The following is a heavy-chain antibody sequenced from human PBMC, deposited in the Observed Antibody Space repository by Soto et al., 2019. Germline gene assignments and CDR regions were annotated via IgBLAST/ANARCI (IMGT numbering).Heavy chain of an antibody. CDR3: TKDTFDGRDS. J-gene: IGHJ4*02. Sequence: EAQLVESGGGLVQPGGSLRLSCTGSGIDLSIYWMHWVRQAPGKGLVWVSRINPESTTISYADSVKGRFTIYRDDAENTLFLHMNSLSAEDTGVYYCTKDTFDGRDSWGQGTLVTVSS. CDR1: GIDLSIYW. V-gene: IGHV3-74*01. CDR2: INPESTTI.